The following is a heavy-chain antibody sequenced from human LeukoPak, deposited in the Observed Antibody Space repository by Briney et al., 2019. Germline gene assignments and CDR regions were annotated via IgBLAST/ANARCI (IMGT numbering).Heavy chain of an antibody. V-gene: IGHV3-7*01. D-gene: IGHD3-22*01. CDR3: ARGSAYYDSSGYL. Sequence: GGSLRLSCAASGFTFSNYWMSWVRQAPGKGLEWVANIKRDGSEKYYVDSMKGRFTISRDNAKNSLYLQMNSLRVEDTAVYYCARGSAYYDSSGYLWGQGTLVTVSS. J-gene: IGHJ4*02. CDR1: GFTFSNYW. CDR2: IKRDGSEK.